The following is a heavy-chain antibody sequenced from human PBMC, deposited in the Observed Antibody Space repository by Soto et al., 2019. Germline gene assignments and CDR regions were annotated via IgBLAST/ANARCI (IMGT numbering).Heavy chain of an antibody. Sequence: GASVKVSCKSSGDTFTSYGISCVRQAPGQGLEWMGWISAYNGNTNYAQKLQGRVTMTTDTSTSTAYMELRSLRSDDTAVYYCARDRYCTNGVCYTNPHSYFDYWGQGTLVTVSS. J-gene: IGHJ4*02. CDR2: ISAYNGNT. D-gene: IGHD2-8*01. CDR3: ARDRYCTNGVCYTNPHSYFDY. CDR1: GDTFTSYG. V-gene: IGHV1-18*01.